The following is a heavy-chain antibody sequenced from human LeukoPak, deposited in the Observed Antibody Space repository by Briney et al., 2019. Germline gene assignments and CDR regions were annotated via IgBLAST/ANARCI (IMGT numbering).Heavy chain of an antibody. CDR2: INPNSGGT. J-gene: IGHJ4*02. Sequence: ASVKVSCKASGYTFTGYYMHWVRQAPGQGLEWMGRINPNSGGTNYAQKFQGRVTMTRDTCISTAYMELSRLRSDDTAVYYCARDSYYYDSSGITKIFDYWGQGTLVTVSS. CDR3: ARDSYYYDSSGITKIFDY. CDR1: GYTFTGYY. D-gene: IGHD3-22*01. V-gene: IGHV1-2*06.